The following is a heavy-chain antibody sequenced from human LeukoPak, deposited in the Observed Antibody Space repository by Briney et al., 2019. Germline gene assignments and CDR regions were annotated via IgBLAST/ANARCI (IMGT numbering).Heavy chain of an antibody. CDR2: ITDSGNT. J-gene: IGHJ4*02. Sequence: PSETLSLTCTVSGGSFNTYYWSWIRQPPGKALEWIGFITDSGNTYYNPFLQSRLAISVDTSKTHFFLKLRSVAAADTAIYYCARHGSDWAFDFWGQGTLVTVSS. V-gene: IGHV4-59*08. D-gene: IGHD6-19*01. CDR1: GGSFNTYY. CDR3: ARHGSDWAFDF.